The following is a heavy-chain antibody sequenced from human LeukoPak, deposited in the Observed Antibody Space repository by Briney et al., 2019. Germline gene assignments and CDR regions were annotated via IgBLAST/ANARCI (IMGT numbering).Heavy chain of an antibody. V-gene: IGHV3-9*03. CDR3: AKDIVRLRQQVVLGAFDI. Sequence: GGSLRLSCAASGFTFTTSAMSWVRQAPGKGLEWVSGISWNSGRIGYADSVKGRFTISRGNAKNSLYLQMNSLRAEDMALYYCAKDIVRLRQQVVLGAFDIWGQGTMVTVSS. CDR2: ISWNSGRI. J-gene: IGHJ3*02. CDR1: GFTFTTSA. D-gene: IGHD6-13*01.